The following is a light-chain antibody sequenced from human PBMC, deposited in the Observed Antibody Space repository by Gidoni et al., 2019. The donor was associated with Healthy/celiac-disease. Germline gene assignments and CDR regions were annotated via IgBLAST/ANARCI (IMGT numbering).Light chain of an antibody. CDR3: QQYYSTPMYT. Sequence: DIVMTQSPDSLAVCLGERATINGKSSQSVLYSSNNKNYLAWYQQKPGQPPKLLIYWASTRESGVPDRFSGSGSGTDFTLTISSLQAEDVAVYYCQQYYSTPMYTFGQGTKLEIK. CDR2: WAS. V-gene: IGKV4-1*01. CDR1: QSVLYSSNNKNY. J-gene: IGKJ2*01.